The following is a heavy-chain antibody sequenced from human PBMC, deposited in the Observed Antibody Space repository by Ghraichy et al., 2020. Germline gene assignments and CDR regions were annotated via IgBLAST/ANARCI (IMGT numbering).Heavy chain of an antibody. Sequence: SETLSLTCAVSGYSISSGYYWCCIRQPPGKRLEWIGSIYHSGGTYYNHSLKSRVTRSVDTSKNQFSLKLSSVTAADTAVYYCAGLSGSYACDTIDYWGQGSLVIVSS. CDR2: IYHSGGT. D-gene: IGHD1-26*01. V-gene: IGHV4-38-2*01. CDR1: GYSISSGYY. CDR3: AGLSGSYACDTIDY. J-gene: IGHJ4*02.